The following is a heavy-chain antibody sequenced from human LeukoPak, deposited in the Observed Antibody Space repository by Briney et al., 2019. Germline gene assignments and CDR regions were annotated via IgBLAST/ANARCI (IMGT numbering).Heavy chain of an antibody. V-gene: IGHV4-38-2*01. Sequence: SETLPLTCAVSGYSISSGYYWGWIRQPPGKGLEWIGSIYHSGSTYYNPSLKSRVTISVDTSKNQFSLKLSSVTAADTAVYYCARPRVAAAGNIDYWGQGTLVTVSS. CDR3: ARPRVAAAGNIDY. J-gene: IGHJ4*02. CDR1: GYSISSGYY. CDR2: IYHSGST. D-gene: IGHD6-13*01.